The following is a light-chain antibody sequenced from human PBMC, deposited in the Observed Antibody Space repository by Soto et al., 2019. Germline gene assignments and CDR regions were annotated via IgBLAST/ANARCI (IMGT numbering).Light chain of an antibody. J-gene: IGLJ3*02. CDR1: TSNIGTNA. Sequence: QSVLXQSPSASGTPGQRVTISCSGRTSNIGTNAVNWYHQLPGTAPRLVLYNDNQRPSGVPDRFSGSRSGTSASLAISGLQSEDEADYYCATWDDSLNGWVFGGGTKVTVL. CDR3: ATWDDSLNGWV. CDR2: NDN. V-gene: IGLV1-44*01.